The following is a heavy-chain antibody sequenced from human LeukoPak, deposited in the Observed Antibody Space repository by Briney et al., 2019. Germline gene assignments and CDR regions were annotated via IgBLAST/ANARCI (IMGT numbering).Heavy chain of an antibody. CDR2: IKQDGSEK. Sequence: GGSLRLSFAASGFTFSSYWMSWVRRAPGKGLEWVANIKQDGSEKYHVDSVKGRFTISRDNARNSLYLQMNSLRAEDTAVYYCARDRYYYDSSGYYHDYWGQGTPVTVSS. CDR1: GFTFSSYW. CDR3: ARDRYYYDSSGYYHDY. J-gene: IGHJ4*02. V-gene: IGHV3-7*01. D-gene: IGHD3-22*01.